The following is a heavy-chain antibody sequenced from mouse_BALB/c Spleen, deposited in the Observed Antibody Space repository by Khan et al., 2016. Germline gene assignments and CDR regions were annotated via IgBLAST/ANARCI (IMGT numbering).Heavy chain of an antibody. V-gene: IGHV5-4*02. CDR2: TSDGGAYT. J-gene: IGHJ1*01. Sequence: EVELVESGGGLVKPGGSLKLSCAASGFTFSDYYIYWVRQTPEKRLEWVATTSDGGAYTYYPDSVKGRFFISRVNAKNNLYLQMSSLKSENTAMYYCARSYGNYAYFNVWNAGTTVTISS. CDR1: GFTFSDYY. CDR3: ARSYGNYAYFNV. D-gene: IGHD2-1*01.